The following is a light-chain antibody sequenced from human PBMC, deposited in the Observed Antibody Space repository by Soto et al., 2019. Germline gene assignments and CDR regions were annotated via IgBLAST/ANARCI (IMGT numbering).Light chain of an antibody. V-gene: IGLV2-23*02. CDR3: CSYAGSCTFGTIGDLV. CDR1: SSDVGSYNL. J-gene: IGLJ2*01. Sequence: QSALTQPASVSGSPGQSITISCTGTSSDVGSYNLVSWYQQHPGKAPKLMIYEVSKRPSGVSNRFSGSKSGNTASLTISGLQAEDEADYYCCSYAGSCTFGTIGDLVFGGGTKVTVL. CDR2: EVS.